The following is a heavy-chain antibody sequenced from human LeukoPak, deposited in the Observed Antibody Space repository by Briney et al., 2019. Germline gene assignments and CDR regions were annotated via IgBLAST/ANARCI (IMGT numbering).Heavy chain of an antibody. V-gene: IGHV1-46*01. CDR1: GYSFTSNY. D-gene: IGHD2-2*01. CDR3: ARAPIVVVPAAKSWDYYYGMDV. CDR2: IYPRDGST. J-gene: IGHJ6*02. Sequence: ASVKVSCKVSGYSFTSNYIHWVRQAPGQGLEWMGMIYPRDGSTSYAQRFQDRVTVTRDTSTSTVHMELSGLRSEDTAVYYCARAPIVVVPAAKSWDYYYGMDVWGQGTTVTVSS.